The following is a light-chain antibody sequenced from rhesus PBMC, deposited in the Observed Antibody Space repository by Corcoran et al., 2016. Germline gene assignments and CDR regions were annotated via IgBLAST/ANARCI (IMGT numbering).Light chain of an antibody. CDR3: SSYSTSNTFL. V-gene: IGLV2-13*03. Sequence: QAAPTQSPSVSGSPGQSVTISCAGTSCDIGGYNRVSWYLQHPGKAPTLIIFEVSKRPSGVSDRFSGFKSGNTASLTISGLQAEDEADYYCSSYSTSNTFLFGSGTRLTVL. CDR1: SCDIGGYNR. CDR2: EVS. J-gene: IGLJ1*01.